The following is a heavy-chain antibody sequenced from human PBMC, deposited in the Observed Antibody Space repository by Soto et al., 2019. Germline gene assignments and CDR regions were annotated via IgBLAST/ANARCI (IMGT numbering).Heavy chain of an antibody. Sequence: SETLSLTSTVSGGSISSSSYYWAWIRQPPGKGLEWIGSIYYSGSTYYNPSLKSRVTISVDTSKNQFSLKLSSVTAADTAVYYCARRPLDYDSSGSRDYWGQGTLVTVSS. CDR1: GGSISSSSYY. D-gene: IGHD3-22*01. CDR3: ARRPLDYDSSGSRDY. J-gene: IGHJ4*02. V-gene: IGHV4-39*01. CDR2: IYYSGST.